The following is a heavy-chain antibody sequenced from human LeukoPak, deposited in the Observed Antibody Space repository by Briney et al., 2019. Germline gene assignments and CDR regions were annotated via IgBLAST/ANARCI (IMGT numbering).Heavy chain of an antibody. CDR2: ISRSSSYT. CDR1: GFTFSDYY. Sequence: PGGSLRLSCAASGFTFSDYYMSWIRQAPGKGLKWVSYISRSSSYTNYADSVKGRFTISRDNAKNSLYLQMNSLRAEDTAVYYCARGGSGRALVNFWGQGTLVTVSS. CDR3: ARGGSGRALVNF. J-gene: IGHJ4*02. D-gene: IGHD3-10*01. V-gene: IGHV3-11*06.